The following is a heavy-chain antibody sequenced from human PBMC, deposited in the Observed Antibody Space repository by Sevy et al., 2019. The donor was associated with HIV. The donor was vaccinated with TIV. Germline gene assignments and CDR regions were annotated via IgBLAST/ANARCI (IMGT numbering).Heavy chain of an antibody. CDR1: GYTFTGYY. V-gene: IGHV1-2*02. CDR2: INPNSGGT. J-gene: IGHJ5*02. CDR3: ARDKSWTPRGFDP. Sequence: ASMKVSCKASGYTFTGYYMHWVRQAPGQGLEWMGWINPNSGGTNYAQKFQGRVTMTRDTSISTAYMELSRLRSDDTAVYYCARDKSWTPRGFDPWGQGTLVTVSS. D-gene: IGHD3-16*02.